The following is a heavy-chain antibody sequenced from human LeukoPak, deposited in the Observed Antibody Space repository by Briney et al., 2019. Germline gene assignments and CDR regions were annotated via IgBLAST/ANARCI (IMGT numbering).Heavy chain of an antibody. CDR3: GRPFRGRGYHFDY. D-gene: IGHD3-10*01. J-gene: IGHJ4*02. CDR2: TYYRSRWYS. Sequence: SQTLSLPCAISGDSVSSNSAPWNWIRQSPSRGLEWLGRTYYRSRWYSDYAVSVKSRITVNPDTSKNQFSLQLSSVTPEDTAVYYCGRPFRGRGYHFDYWGQGTLVTVSS. V-gene: IGHV6-1*01. CDR1: GDSVSSNSAP.